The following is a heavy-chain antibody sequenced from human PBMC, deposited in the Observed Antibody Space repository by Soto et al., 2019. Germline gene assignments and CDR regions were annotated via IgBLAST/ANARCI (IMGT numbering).Heavy chain of an antibody. Sequence: QVPLVESGGGVVQPGRSLRLSCAASEFTFSSHAMHWVRQAPGKGLEWVAVISYDGSIKYYADSVKGRFTISRDNSKNTLYLQMNSLRTEDTALYYCARDQSLGEALLDYWGQGTLVTVSS. CDR1: EFTFSSHA. V-gene: IGHV3-30-3*01. CDR3: ARDQSLGEALLDY. CDR2: ISYDGSIK. J-gene: IGHJ4*02. D-gene: IGHD3-16*01.